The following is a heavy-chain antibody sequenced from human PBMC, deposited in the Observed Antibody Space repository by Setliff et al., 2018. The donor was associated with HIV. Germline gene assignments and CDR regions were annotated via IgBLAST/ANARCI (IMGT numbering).Heavy chain of an antibody. Sequence: SETLSLTCTVSGASISTTTYYWGWIRQPPGKGLEWIGSIHYTGNTYNTPSLKSRLTISVDASKNQISLKLTSVTAADTAVYYCARGGQFLEWLGAFDIWGQGTMVTVSS. CDR1: GASISTTTYY. CDR3: ARGGQFLEWLGAFDI. V-gene: IGHV4-39*07. CDR2: IHYTGNT. J-gene: IGHJ3*02. D-gene: IGHD3-3*01.